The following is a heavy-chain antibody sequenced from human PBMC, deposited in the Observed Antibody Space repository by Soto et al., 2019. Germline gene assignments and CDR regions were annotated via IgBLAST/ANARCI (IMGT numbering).Heavy chain of an antibody. CDR1: GFIFGDYA. CDR2: IGLSGYVT. Sequence: VGSLRHSCVGSGFIFGDYAMVLIRQAPGKGLEWISYIGLSGYVTFDADSVKGRFTFSRDNAKNSIYVEMNSLTPGDTAVYYCVRWWNGFDYWGQGTLVTVSS. J-gene: IGHJ4*02. CDR3: VRWWNGFDY. V-gene: IGHV3-11*01. D-gene: IGHD1-1*01.